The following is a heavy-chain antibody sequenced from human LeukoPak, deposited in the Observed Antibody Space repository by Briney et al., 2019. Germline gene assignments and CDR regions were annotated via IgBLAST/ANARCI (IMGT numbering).Heavy chain of an antibody. J-gene: IGHJ4*02. Sequence: GGSLRLSCAASGFTFSSYSMNWVRQAPGKGLEWLSYISSGSRIMYYADSVKGRFSISRDNAKNSLFLRMDSLRDDDTAVYYCARGFGGFDYWGQGTLVTVSS. CDR2: ISSGSRIM. CDR1: GFTFSSYS. V-gene: IGHV3-48*02. CDR3: ARGFGGFDY. D-gene: IGHD3-10*01.